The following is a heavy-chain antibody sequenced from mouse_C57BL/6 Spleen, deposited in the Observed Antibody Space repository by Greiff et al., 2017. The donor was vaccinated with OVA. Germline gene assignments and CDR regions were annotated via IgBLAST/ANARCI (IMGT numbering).Heavy chain of an antibody. CDR3: TRGRLRPDYYFDY. CDR1: GYTFTDYE. Sequence: VKLMESGAELVRPGASVTLSCKASGYTFTDYEMHWVKQTPVHGLEWIGAIDPETGGTAYNQKFKGKAILTADKSSSTAYMELRSLTSEDSAVYYCTRGRLRPDYYFDYWGQGTTLTVSS. J-gene: IGHJ2*01. D-gene: IGHD2-4*01. V-gene: IGHV1-15*01. CDR2: IDPETGGT.